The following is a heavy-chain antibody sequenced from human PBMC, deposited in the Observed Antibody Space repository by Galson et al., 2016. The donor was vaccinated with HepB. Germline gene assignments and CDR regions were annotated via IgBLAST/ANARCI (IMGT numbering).Heavy chain of an antibody. D-gene: IGHD1-1*01. CDR3: AKGRTGTTGPVEY. CDR1: GFTFNTYA. V-gene: IGHV3-23*01. J-gene: IGHJ4*02. Sequence: LRLSCAASGFTFNTYAMSWVRQAPGKGLEWVSTLSASGGATYYSDSAKGRFTISRDNSKNTLYLQMNSLRDEDTAVYYCAKGRTGTTGPVEYWGQGTLVTVSS. CDR2: LSASGGAT.